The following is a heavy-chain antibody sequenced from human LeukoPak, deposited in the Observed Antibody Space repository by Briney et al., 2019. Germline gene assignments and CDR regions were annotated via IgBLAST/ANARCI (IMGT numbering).Heavy chain of an antibody. J-gene: IGHJ4*02. Sequence: GGSLRLSCAASGFTFSSYIMNWVRQAPGKGLEWVSSISSSSSYIYYADSVKGRFTISRDNAKNSLYLQMNSLRAEDTAVYYCARESRNYYDSSGYYNYYFDYWGQGTLVTVSS. V-gene: IGHV3-21*01. CDR3: ARESRNYYDSSGYYNYYFDY. D-gene: IGHD3-22*01. CDR1: GFTFSSYI. CDR2: ISSSSSYI.